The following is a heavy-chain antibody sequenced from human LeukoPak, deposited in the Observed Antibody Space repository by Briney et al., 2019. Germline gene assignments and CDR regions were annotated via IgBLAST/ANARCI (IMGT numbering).Heavy chain of an antibody. Sequence: SQTLSLTCAISGDSVSSITGVWNWIRQSPSRGLEWLGRTYYRSKWYNESALSVKSRITINPDTSKNQFSLQLNSVTPEDTAVYYCARGGAAAGFDSWGQGTLVNVSS. CDR1: GDSVSSITGV. CDR2: TYYRSKWYN. CDR3: ARGGAAAGFDS. J-gene: IGHJ4*02. D-gene: IGHD6-13*01. V-gene: IGHV6-1*01.